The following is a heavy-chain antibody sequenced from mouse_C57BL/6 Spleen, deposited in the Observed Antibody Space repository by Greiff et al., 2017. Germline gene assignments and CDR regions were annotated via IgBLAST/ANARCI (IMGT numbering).Heavy chain of an antibody. CDR2: INPSNGGT. CDR3: AREGVYYYGSSPFAY. Sequence: VQLQQPGTELVKPGASVKLSCKASGYTFTSYWMHWVKQRPGQGLEWIGNINPSNGGTNYNEKFKSKATLTVDKSSSTAYMQLSSLTSEDSAVYYCAREGVYYYGSSPFAYWGQGTLVTVSA. CDR1: GYTFTSYW. D-gene: IGHD1-1*01. V-gene: IGHV1-53*01. J-gene: IGHJ3*01.